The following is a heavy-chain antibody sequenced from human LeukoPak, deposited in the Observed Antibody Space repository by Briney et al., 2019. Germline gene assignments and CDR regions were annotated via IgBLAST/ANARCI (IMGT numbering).Heavy chain of an antibody. CDR2: ISYDGSNK. V-gene: IGHV3-30-3*01. D-gene: IGHD3-3*01. Sequence: PGGSLRLPCAASGFTFSSYAMHWVRQAPGKGLEWVAVISYDGSNKYYADSVKGRFTISRDNSKNTLYLQMNSLRAEDTAVYYCARGRYDFWSGYSNYYYYYGMDVWGQGTTVTVSS. J-gene: IGHJ6*02. CDR3: ARGRYDFWSGYSNYYYYYGMDV. CDR1: GFTFSSYA.